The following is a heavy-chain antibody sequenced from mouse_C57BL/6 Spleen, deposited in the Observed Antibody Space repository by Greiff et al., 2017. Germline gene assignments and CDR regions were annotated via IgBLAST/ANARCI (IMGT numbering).Heavy chain of an antibody. CDR2: IRSKSNNYAT. V-gene: IGHV10-1*01. D-gene: IGHD1-1*01. CDR3: VREGLYYGTLAWFAY. J-gene: IGHJ3*01. Sequence: EVQGVESGGGLVQPKGSLKLSCAASGFSFNTYAMNWVRQAPGTGLEWVARIRSKSNNYATYYADSVKDSFTISRDDSESMLYLQMNNLKTEDTAMYYCVREGLYYGTLAWFAYWGQGTLVTVSA. CDR1: GFSFNTYA.